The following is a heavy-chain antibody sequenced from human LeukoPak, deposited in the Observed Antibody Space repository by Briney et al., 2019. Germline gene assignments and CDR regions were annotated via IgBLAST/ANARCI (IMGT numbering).Heavy chain of an antibody. D-gene: IGHD1-26*01. CDR3: ANQAQWEPREDY. Sequence: PGGSLRLSCAASGFTFSSYAMSWVRQAPGKGLEWISAISGSGGSTYYADSVKGRFTISRDNSKNTLYLQMNSLRAEDTAVYYCANQAQWEPREDYWGQGTLVTVSS. CDR2: ISGSGGST. J-gene: IGHJ4*02. V-gene: IGHV3-23*01. CDR1: GFTFSSYA.